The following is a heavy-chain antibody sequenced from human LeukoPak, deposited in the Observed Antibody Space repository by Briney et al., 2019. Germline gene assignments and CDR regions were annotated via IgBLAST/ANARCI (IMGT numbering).Heavy chain of an antibody. CDR1: GGSFSGCY. D-gene: IGHD6-19*01. Sequence: SETLSLTCAVYGGSFSGCYWSWIRQPPGKGLEWIGEINHSGSTNYNPSLKSRVTISVDTSKNQFSLKLSSVTAADTAVYYCARGHSSGWYREYYYYGMDVWGQGTTVTVSS. CDR3: ARGHSSGWYREYYYYGMDV. CDR2: INHSGST. V-gene: IGHV4-34*01. J-gene: IGHJ6*02.